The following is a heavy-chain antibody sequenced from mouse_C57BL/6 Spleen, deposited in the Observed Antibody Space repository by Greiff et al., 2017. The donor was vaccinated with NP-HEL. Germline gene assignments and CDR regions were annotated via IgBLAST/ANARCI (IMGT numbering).Heavy chain of an antibody. CDR1: GFTFSDYG. Sequence: EVQLVESGGGLVKPGGSLKLSCAASGFTFSDYGMHWVRQAPEKGLEWVAYISSGSSTIYYADTVKGRFTISRDNAKNTLFLQMTSLRSEDTAMYYCARDFSRAYFDYWGQGTTLTVSS. D-gene: IGHD3-3*01. CDR3: ARDFSRAYFDY. CDR2: ISSGSSTI. J-gene: IGHJ2*01. V-gene: IGHV5-17*01.